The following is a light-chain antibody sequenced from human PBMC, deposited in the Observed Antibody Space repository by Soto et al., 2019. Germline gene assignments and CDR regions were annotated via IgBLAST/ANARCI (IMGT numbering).Light chain of an antibody. V-gene: IGLV1-47*01. J-gene: IGLJ7*01. CDR3: SSYTTSGTLV. CDR1: SSNIGSNY. Sequence: QSVLTQPPSASGTPGQRVTISRSGSSSNIGSNYVYWYQQLPGTAPKLLIYRNNQRPSGVPDRFSGSKSGTSASLAISGLRSEDEADYYCSSYTTSGTLVFGGGTQLTVL. CDR2: RNN.